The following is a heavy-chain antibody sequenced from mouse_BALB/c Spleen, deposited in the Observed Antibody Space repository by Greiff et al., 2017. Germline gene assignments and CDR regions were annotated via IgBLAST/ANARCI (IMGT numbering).Heavy chain of an antibody. D-gene: IGHD1-1*01. J-gene: IGHJ2*01. Sequence: EVKLQESGPELVKPGASVKMSCKASGYTFTSYVMHWVKQKPGQGLEWIGYINPYNDGTKYNEKFKGQATLTSDKSSSTAYMELSSLTSEGSAVYYCARSPPFITTVVAPFDDWGQGTTLTVSS. V-gene: IGHV1-14*01. CDR3: ARSPPFITTVVAPFDD. CDR2: INPYNDGT. CDR1: GYTFTSYV.